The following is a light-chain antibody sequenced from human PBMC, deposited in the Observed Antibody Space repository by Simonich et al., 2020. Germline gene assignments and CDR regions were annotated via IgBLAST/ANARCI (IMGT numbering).Light chain of an antibody. Sequence: IVMTQYPDSLAVSLGERATINCKTSQCVLYSSNHKNYLAWYQQKPRKPPKLLIYWASTRESGVPYRFSGSGSGTDFTLTISSLQAEDVAVYYCQQYYSTPRTFGQGTKLEIK. CDR1: QCVLYSSNHKNY. CDR2: WAS. J-gene: IGKJ2*01. CDR3: QQYYSTPRT. V-gene: IGKV4-1*01.